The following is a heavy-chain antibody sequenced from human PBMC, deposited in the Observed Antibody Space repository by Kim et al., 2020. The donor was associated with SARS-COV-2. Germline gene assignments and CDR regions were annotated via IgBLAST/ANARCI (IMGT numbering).Heavy chain of an antibody. J-gene: IGHJ4*02. CDR1: GGSMASHY. CDR3: ARLNIAARYFDY. Sequence: SETLSLTCTISGGSMASHYCIWIRQPPGKGLEWVAYMYYTGDSDYNPSLKSRVTLSVDTSKNQFSLKLSSVTAADTAVYYCARLNIAARYFDYWGQGIL. D-gene: IGHD6-6*01. V-gene: IGHV4-59*08. CDR2: MYYTGDS.